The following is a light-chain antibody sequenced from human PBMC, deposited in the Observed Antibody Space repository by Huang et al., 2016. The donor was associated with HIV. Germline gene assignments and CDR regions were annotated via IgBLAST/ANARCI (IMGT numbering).Light chain of an antibody. CDR1: QSITNH. J-gene: IGKJ4*01. CDR3: QQHDSWLT. V-gene: IGKV3-11*01. Sequence: IVLTQSPATLSWYLGERVTLSCRASQSITNHLAWYQQRPGQAPRLLIYDASTRVAGVPDRFSGSGSGTDFTLTSSSLEPEDFALYYCQQHDSWLTFGGGTKVE. CDR2: DAS.